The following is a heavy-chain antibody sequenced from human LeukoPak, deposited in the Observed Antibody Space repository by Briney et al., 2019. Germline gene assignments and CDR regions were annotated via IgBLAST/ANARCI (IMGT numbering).Heavy chain of an antibody. J-gene: IGHJ3*02. CDR3: ARVREITMVRGAQRGAFDI. Sequence: ASVKVSCKASGYTFTSYAMHWVRQAPGQRLEWMGWINAGNGNTKYSQKFQGRVTITRDTSASTAYMELSSLRSEDTAVYYCARVREITMVRGAQRGAFDIWGQGTMVTVSS. V-gene: IGHV1-3*01. CDR1: GYTFTSYA. CDR2: INAGNGNT. D-gene: IGHD3-10*01.